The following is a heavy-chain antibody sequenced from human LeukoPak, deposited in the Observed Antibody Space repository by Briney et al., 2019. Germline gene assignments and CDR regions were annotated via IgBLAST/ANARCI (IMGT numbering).Heavy chain of an antibody. V-gene: IGHV1-18*01. D-gene: IGHD6-6*01. J-gene: IGHJ6*03. Sequence: GASVKVSCKASGYTFTSYGISWVRQAPGQGPEWMGWISAYNGNTNYAQKLQGRVTMTTDTSTSTAYMELSSLRSEDTAVYYCARFVGQLALYYYYYMDVWGKGTTVTVSS. CDR2: ISAYNGNT. CDR1: GYTFTSYG. CDR3: ARFVGQLALYYYYYMDV.